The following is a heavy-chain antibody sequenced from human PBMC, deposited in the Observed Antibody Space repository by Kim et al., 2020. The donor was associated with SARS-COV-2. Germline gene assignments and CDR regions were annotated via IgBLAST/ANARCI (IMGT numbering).Heavy chain of an antibody. CDR2: IKSDGSIT. D-gene: IGHD6-25*01. CDR1: GFTFSSFW. J-gene: IGHJ4*02. V-gene: IGHV3-74*01. CDR3: ARSRYGGDSGDY. Sequence: GGSLRLSCAASGFTFSSFWMHWVRQAPGKGLVWLSRIKSDGSITTYADSVKGRFTISRDNAKNTLYLQMNSLRGEDTAVYYCARSRYGGDSGDYWGQGSLVTVS.